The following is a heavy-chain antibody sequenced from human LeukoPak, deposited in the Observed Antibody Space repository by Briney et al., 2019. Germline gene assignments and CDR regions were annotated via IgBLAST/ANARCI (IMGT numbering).Heavy chain of an antibody. V-gene: IGHV3-7*01. D-gene: IGHD4-17*01. Sequence: GGSLRLSCAASGFTFSNYWMDWVRQAPGKGLEWVAKIKQDGSRKDYVDSVKGRFTISRDNAKNSLYLQMNSLRAEDTAVYYCAREGWNYGDYGWGDYWGQGTLVTVSS. CDR2: IKQDGSRK. CDR3: AREGWNYGDYGWGDY. CDR1: GFTFSNYW. J-gene: IGHJ4*02.